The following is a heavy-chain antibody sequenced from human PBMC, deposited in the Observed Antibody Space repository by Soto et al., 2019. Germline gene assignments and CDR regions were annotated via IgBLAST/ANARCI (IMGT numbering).Heavy chain of an antibody. V-gene: IGHV1-18*01. CDR3: ARDHFYYDFWSGYSL. Sequence: GASVKVSCKASGYTFTSYGISWVRQAPGQGLEWMGWISAYNGNTNYAQKLQGRVTMTTDTSTSTAYMELRSLRSDDTAVYYCARDHFYYDFWSGYSLWGQGTLVTVSS. CDR2: ISAYNGNT. J-gene: IGHJ4*02. D-gene: IGHD3-3*01. CDR1: GYTFTSYG.